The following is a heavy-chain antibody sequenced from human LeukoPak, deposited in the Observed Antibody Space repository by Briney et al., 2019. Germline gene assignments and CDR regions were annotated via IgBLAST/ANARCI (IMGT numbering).Heavy chain of an antibody. J-gene: IGHJ6*03. CDR2: IYTSGST. CDR3: ARDLEYSSSVRCYYYYYMDV. D-gene: IGHD6-6*01. Sequence: KPSETLSLTCTVSGGSISSYYWSWIRQPAGKGLEWIGRIYTSGSTNYNPSLKSRVTISVDKCKNQFSLKLSSVTAADTAVYYCARDLEYSSSVRCYYYYYMDVWGKGTTVTVSS. V-gene: IGHV4-4*07. CDR1: GGSISSYY.